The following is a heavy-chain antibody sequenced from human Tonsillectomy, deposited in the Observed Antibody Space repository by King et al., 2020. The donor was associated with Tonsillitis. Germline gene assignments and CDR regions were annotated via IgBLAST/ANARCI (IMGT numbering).Heavy chain of an antibody. CDR3: ARLGSSLLWFGELPPRCPYYFDY. Sequence: VQLPQWGAGLLKPSETLSLTCAVYGGSFSGYYWSWIRQPPGKGLEWIGEINHSGSTNYNPSLKSRVTISVDTSKNQFSLKLSSVTAADTAVYYCARLGSSLLWFGELPPRCPYYFDYWGQGTLVTVSS. J-gene: IGHJ4*02. CDR1: GGSFSGYY. CDR2: INHSGST. D-gene: IGHD3-10*01. V-gene: IGHV4-34*01.